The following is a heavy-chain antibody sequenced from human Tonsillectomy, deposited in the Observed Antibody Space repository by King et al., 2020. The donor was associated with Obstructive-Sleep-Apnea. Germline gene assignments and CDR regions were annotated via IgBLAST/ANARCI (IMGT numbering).Heavy chain of an antibody. CDR3: ARTYDSSGYFDC. V-gene: IGHV4-4*02. CDR1: GGSISSSHW. D-gene: IGHD3-22*01. Sequence: QLQESGPGLVKPSGTLSLTCAVSGGSISSSHWWSWVRQPPGKGLECIGEIYHAESTNYNPSLESRVTFSVDKSKNHFSLRLTSVTAADPAVYYCARTYDSSGYFDCWGQGTLVTVSS. J-gene: IGHJ4*02. CDR2: IYHAEST.